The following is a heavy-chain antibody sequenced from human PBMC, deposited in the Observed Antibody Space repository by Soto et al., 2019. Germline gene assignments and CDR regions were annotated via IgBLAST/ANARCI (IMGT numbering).Heavy chain of an antibody. J-gene: IGHJ4*02. D-gene: IGHD3-22*01. V-gene: IGHV1-69*13. Sequence: SVKVSCKASGGTFRKYGISWVRQAPGQGLEWMGGIIPTFGTSNYAQKFQGRVTITADESTSTVYMELRSLRSEDTAVYYCARDGYYDNSAYYYLPFDHWGQGTLLTVSS. CDR2: IIPTFGTS. CDR1: GGTFRKYG. CDR3: ARDGYYDNSAYYYLPFDH.